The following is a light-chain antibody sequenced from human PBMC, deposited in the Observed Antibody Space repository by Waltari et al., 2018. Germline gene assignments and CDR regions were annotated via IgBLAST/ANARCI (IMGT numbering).Light chain of an antibody. CDR3: CSYAGSTTRWV. CDR2: AVS. V-gene: IGLV2-23*02. J-gene: IGLJ3*02. CDR1: SSDVGSYTL. Sequence: QPASVSGSPGQSITISCTGTSSDVGSYTLVSWYQQHPGKAPKLIIYAVSKRPSGASARFSGSKSGNTASLTISGLQAEDEADYYCCSYAGSTTRWVFGGGTKLTVL.